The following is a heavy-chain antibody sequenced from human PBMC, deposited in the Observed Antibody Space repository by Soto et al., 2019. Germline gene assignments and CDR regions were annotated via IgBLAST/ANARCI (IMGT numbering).Heavy chain of an antibody. CDR3: ARGSRRELWYKWFDP. Sequence: ASVKVSCKASGYTFTSYGISWVRQAPGQGLEWMGWISAYNGKTNYAQKLQGRVTMTTDTSTSTAYMELRSLRSDDTAVYYCARGSRRELWYKWFDPWGQRTLVTVSS. V-gene: IGHV1-18*01. CDR1: GYTFTSYG. J-gene: IGHJ5*02. CDR2: ISAYNGKT. D-gene: IGHD6-13*01.